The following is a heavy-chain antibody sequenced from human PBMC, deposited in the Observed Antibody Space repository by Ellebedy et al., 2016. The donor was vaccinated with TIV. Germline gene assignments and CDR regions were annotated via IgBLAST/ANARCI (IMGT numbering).Heavy chain of an antibody. CDR3: ARDWGFPQQLGDNYYYYGMDV. D-gene: IGHD6-13*01. Sequence: GGSLRLXXAASGFTFSSYGMHWVRQALGKGLEWVAVIWYDGSNKYYADSVKGRFTISRDNSKNTLYLQMNSLRAEDTAVYYCARDWGFPQQLGDNYYYYGMDVWGQGTTVTVSS. CDR2: IWYDGSNK. J-gene: IGHJ6*02. V-gene: IGHV3-33*01. CDR1: GFTFSSYG.